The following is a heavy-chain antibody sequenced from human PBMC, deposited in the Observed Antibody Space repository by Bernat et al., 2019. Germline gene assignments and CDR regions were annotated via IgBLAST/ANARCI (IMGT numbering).Heavy chain of an antibody. CDR2: ISGSGGST. Sequence: EVQLLESGGGLVQPGGSLRLSCAASGFTFSSYAMSWVRQAPGKGQEWVSAISGSGGSTYYADSVKGRFTISRDNSKNTLYLQMNSLRAEDTALYYCANGGYCNGGSCYFSAFDIWGQGTMVTVSS. CDR3: ANGGYCNGGSCYFSAFDI. J-gene: IGHJ3*02. D-gene: IGHD2-15*01. V-gene: IGHV3-23*01. CDR1: GFTFSSYA.